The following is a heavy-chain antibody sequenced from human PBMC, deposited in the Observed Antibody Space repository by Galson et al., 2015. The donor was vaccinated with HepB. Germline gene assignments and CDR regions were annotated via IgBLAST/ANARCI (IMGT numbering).Heavy chain of an antibody. CDR2: ITGSTNYI. Sequence: SLRLSCATSGFNFNYYSMNWVRQAPEKGLEWVSSITGSTNYIYYADSVKGRFTISRDSANSSVSLQMNSLRAEDTAVYYCVRETPDTSGFYRYSFDYWGQGSLVIVSS. CDR3: VRETPDTSGFYRYSFDY. J-gene: IGHJ4*02. CDR1: GFNFNYYS. D-gene: IGHD3-22*01. V-gene: IGHV3-21*01.